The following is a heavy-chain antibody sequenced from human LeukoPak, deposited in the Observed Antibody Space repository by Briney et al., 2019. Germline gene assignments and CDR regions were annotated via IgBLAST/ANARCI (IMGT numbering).Heavy chain of an antibody. CDR1: GFTFSSYA. D-gene: IGHD5-18*01. Sequence: GGSLRLSCAASGFTFSSYAMSWVRQAPAKGLEWVSAISGSGGSTYYADSVKRRFTISRDNSKNTLYLQMNSLRAEDTAVYSCAKDYSYCSLSDYWGQGTLVTVSS. V-gene: IGHV3-23*01. J-gene: IGHJ4*02. CDR2: ISGSGGST. CDR3: AKDYSYCSLSDY.